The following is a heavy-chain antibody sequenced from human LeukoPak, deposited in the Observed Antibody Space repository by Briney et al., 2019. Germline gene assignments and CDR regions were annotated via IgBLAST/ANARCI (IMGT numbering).Heavy chain of an antibody. D-gene: IGHD1-1*01. Sequence: GGSLRLSCAAAGFSFSTSWMHWVRQAPGKGLVWVSRIKSDGSSTTYADSVKGRFTISRDNATNTLYLQMNSLRAEDTAMYYCVRAWRFDFWGQGMLVTVSS. J-gene: IGHJ5*01. CDR3: VRAWRFDF. CDR2: IKSDGSST. V-gene: IGHV3-74*01. CDR1: GFSFSTSW.